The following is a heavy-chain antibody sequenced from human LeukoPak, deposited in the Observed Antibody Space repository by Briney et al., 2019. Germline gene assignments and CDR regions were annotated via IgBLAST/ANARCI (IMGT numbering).Heavy chain of an antibody. CDR1: GGTFSSYA. CDR2: IIPIFGTA. D-gene: IGHD3-16*01. Sequence: GASVKVSCKASGGTFSSYAISWARQAPGQGLEWMGGIIPIFGTANYAQKFQGRVTITADESTSTAHMELSSLRSEDTAVYYCARDPVYDYAIMDYWGQGTLVTVSS. J-gene: IGHJ4*02. V-gene: IGHV1-69*13. CDR3: ARDPVYDYAIMDY.